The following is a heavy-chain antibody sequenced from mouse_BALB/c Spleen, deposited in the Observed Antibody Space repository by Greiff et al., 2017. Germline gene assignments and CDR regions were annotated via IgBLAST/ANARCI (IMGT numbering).Heavy chain of an antibody. CDR3: ARITTVAPFAY. Sequence: EVKLVESGGDLVKPGGSLKLSCAASGFTFSSYGMSWVRQTPDKRLEWVATISSGGSYTYYPDSVKGRFTISRDNAKNTLYLQMSSLKSEDTAMYYCARITTVAPFAYWGQGTLVTVSA. V-gene: IGHV5-6*01. CDR2: ISSGGSYT. J-gene: IGHJ3*01. CDR1: GFTFSSYG. D-gene: IGHD1-1*01.